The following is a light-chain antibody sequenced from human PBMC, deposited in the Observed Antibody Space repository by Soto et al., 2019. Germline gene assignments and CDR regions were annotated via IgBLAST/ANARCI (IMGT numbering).Light chain of an antibody. CDR2: GAS. CDR1: QSVSDN. J-gene: IGKJ2*01. Sequence: EVVMTQSPATLSVSPGERVTLSCRASQSVSDNLAWYQQKPGQAPRLLIYGASTRATGIPARFSGSGSGTEFTLTISSLQSEDFEVYFCQQSNTWPYTFGQGTKLDIK. V-gene: IGKV3-15*01. CDR3: QQSNTWPYT.